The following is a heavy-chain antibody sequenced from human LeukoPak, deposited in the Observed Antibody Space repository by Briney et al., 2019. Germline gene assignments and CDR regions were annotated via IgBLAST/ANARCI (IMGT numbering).Heavy chain of an antibody. V-gene: IGHV3-23*01. D-gene: IGHD7-27*01. J-gene: IGHJ6*02. Sequence: PGGSLRLSCAASGFTFRNYAMSWVRQAPEKGLEWVSAISDSAAGAYYADSVKGRFTISRDNAKNSLYLQMNSLRAEDTAVYYCARVPQLGMGRSYYYGMDVWGQGTTVTVSS. CDR3: ARVPQLGMGRSYYYGMDV. CDR1: GFTFRNYA. CDR2: ISDSAAGA.